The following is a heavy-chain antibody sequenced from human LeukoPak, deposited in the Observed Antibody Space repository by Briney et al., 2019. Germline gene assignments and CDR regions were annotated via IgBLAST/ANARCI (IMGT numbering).Heavy chain of an antibody. V-gene: IGHV1-46*01. CDR1: GYTFTSYY. CDR3: ARDRSYCSSTSCYSLPYYYYYMDV. D-gene: IGHD2-2*01. J-gene: IGHJ6*03. CDR2: INPSGGST. Sequence: ASVKVSCKASGYTFTSYYMHWVRQAPGQGLEWMGIINPSGGSTSYAQKFQGRVTMTRDMSTSTVYMELSSLRSEDTAVYYCARDRSYCSSTSCYSLPYYYYYMDVWGKGTTVTVSS.